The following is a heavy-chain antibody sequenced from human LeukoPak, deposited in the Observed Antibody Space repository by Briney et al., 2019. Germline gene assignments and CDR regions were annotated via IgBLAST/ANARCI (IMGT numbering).Heavy chain of an antibody. J-gene: IGHJ4*02. Sequence: GGSLRLSCAAFGFTVSTNYMSWVRQAPGKGLEWVSLIYSGGGTYSADSVKGRFTISRDNSRNTLSLQMNSLRVDDTAVYYCARGFRSVTTWGYFDYWGQGALVTVSS. CDR1: GFTVSTNY. CDR2: IYSGGGT. D-gene: IGHD4-17*01. CDR3: ARGFRSVTTWGYFDY. V-gene: IGHV3-66*01.